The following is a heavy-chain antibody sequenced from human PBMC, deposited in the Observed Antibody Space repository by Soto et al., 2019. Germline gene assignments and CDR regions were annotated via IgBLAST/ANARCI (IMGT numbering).Heavy chain of an antibody. Sequence: ASVKVSCKASGYTFTSYGISWVRQAPGQGLEWMGWISAYNGNTNYAQKLQGRVTMTTDTSTSTAYMELRSLRSDDTAVDYCARGDLGWYRFDSWGQGPLGTSPQ. D-gene: IGHD6-19*01. J-gene: IGHJ5*01. V-gene: IGHV1-18*01. CDR1: GYTFTSYG. CDR3: ARGDLGWYRFDS. CDR2: ISAYNGNT.